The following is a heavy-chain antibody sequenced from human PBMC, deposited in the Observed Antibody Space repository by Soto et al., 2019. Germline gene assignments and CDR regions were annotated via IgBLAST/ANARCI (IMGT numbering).Heavy chain of an antibody. D-gene: IGHD6-19*01. CDR1: GYTFTGYY. CDR2: INPNSGGT. Sequence: ASVKVSCKASGYTFTGYYMHWVRQAPGQGLEWLGWINPNSGGTNYAQKFQGWVTMTRDTSISTAYMELRRLTSDDTAIYYCARQRYSSGWNYFQNWGQGTLVTVSS. V-gene: IGHV1-2*04. CDR3: ARQRYSSGWNYFQN. J-gene: IGHJ1*01.